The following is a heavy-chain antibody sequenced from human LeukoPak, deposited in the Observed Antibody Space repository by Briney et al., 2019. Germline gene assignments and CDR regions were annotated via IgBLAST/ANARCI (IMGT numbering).Heavy chain of an antibody. J-gene: IGHJ3*02. CDR1: GYSISSGYY. CDR2: IFYSGST. CDR3: AKSNGYGLVDI. D-gene: IGHD3-10*01. Sequence: SSETLSLTCTVSGYSISSGYYWGWIRQPPGKGLEWIGNIFYSGSTYYSPSLRSRVTISLDTSRNQFSLKLNSVTAADTAVYYCAKSNGYGLVDIWGQGTMVTVSS. V-gene: IGHV4-38-2*02.